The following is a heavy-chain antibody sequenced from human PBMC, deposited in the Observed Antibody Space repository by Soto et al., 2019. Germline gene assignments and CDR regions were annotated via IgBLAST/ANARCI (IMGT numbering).Heavy chain of an antibody. CDR2: IWYDGSRT. CDR3: AREQIGVAGSTYDY. J-gene: IGHJ4*02. V-gene: IGHV3-33*01. Sequence: VQLVESGGGVVQPGTSLRLSCAASGFTFSTYGMHWVRQAPGKGLDWVALIWYDGSRTYYAESVKGRFTISRDNSKNTLLLQMNSLRVEDTAVYYCAREQIGVAGSTYDYWGQGTLVTVSS. CDR1: GFTFSTYG. D-gene: IGHD6-19*01.